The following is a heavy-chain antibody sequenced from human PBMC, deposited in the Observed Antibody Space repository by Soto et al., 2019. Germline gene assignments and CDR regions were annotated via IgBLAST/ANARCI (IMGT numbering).Heavy chain of an antibody. Sequence: QVRLVQSGAEVKKPGASVTVSCKASGYTFTKYYVHWVRQAPGQGLEGMGLINPGIGTTSYAQKFQGRVTMTRDTSTSTVYMEMTSLRSEDTAMYFCARGRDGYIKADAFDVWGQGSMVTVSS. CDR1: GYTFTKYY. D-gene: IGHD5-18*01. J-gene: IGHJ3*01. V-gene: IGHV1-46*01. CDR3: ARGRDGYIKADAFDV. CDR2: INPGIGTT.